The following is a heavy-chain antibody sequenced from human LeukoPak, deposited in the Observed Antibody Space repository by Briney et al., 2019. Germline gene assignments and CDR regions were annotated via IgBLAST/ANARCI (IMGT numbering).Heavy chain of an antibody. CDR2: INADNGDT. CDR1: GYSFSRYA. Sequence: GASVKVSCKASGYSFSRYAIHWVRQAPGHRLEWMGWINADNGDTEYSQKFQGRVTITRDTSATTDYMEISSLRFEDTAVYFCARDPHYCSSTNCFSHYYYYMDVWGKGTTVTVSS. D-gene: IGHD2-2*01. J-gene: IGHJ6*03. CDR3: ARDPHYCSSTNCFSHYYYYMDV. V-gene: IGHV1-3*01.